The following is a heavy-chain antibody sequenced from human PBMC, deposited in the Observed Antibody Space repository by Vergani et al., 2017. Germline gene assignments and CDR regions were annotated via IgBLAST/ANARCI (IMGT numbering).Heavy chain of an antibody. Sequence: EVQLVQSGAEVKKPGATMKISCQVSGYTFTDHYMHWVTQAPGKGLEWMGLVDPEDGETIYAEKFKGRVTIAADTSTDTAHLELSSLRSEDTAVYYCATPQTVTTGGMEVWGQGTTGIVSS. CDR2: VDPEDGET. CDR1: GYTFTDHY. CDR3: ATPQTVTTGGMEV. J-gene: IGHJ6*02. D-gene: IGHD4-17*01. V-gene: IGHV1-69-2*01.